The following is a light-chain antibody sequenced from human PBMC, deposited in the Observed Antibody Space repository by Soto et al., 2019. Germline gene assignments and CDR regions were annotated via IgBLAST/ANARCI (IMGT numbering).Light chain of an antibody. J-gene: IGLJ1*01. CDR1: SSHLAIYNY. V-gene: IGLV2-14*01. CDR2: QVT. CDR3: SSYTDSSNYV. Sequence: QSALTQPASVFGSPGQSFSHSCTGTSSHLAIYNYVSWYQQQPGKAPKLMIYQVTNRPSGVSNRFSGSRSGNTASLTISGLQAEDEADYYCSSYTDSSNYVFGTGTKLTVL.